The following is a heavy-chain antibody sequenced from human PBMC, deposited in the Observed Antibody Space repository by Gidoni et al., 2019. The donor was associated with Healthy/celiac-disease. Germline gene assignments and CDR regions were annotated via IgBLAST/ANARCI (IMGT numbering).Heavy chain of an antibody. D-gene: IGHD3-16*02. CDR3: ARGGVEDYVWGSYRLFYYMDV. CDR1: GGSISSGGYY. Sequence: QVQLQESGPGLVKPSQTLSLTCTVLGGSISSGGYYWSWSRQHPGKGLELIGDIYYSWSTYYNPSLKSRVTISVDTAKTQFSLKLSSVTAAATAVYYCARGGVEDYVWGSYRLFYYMDVWGKGTTVTVSS. V-gene: IGHV4-31*03. CDR2: IYYSWST. J-gene: IGHJ6*03.